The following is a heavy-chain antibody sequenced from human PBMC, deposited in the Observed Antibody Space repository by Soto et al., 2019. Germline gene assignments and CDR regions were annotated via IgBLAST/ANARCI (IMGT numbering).Heavy chain of an antibody. CDR2: IWYDGSNK. V-gene: IGHV3-33*03. CDR1: GFTFSSYG. CDR3: VKDKYSSSSAPAFDF. J-gene: IGHJ4*02. Sequence: SGGSLRLSCAASGFTFSSYGMHWVRQAPGKGLEWVAVIWYDGSNKYYADSVKGRFIISRDNAKKSLNLEMNSLRGDDTALYYWVKDKYSSSSAPAFDFWGQGTLVTVSS. D-gene: IGHD6-6*01.